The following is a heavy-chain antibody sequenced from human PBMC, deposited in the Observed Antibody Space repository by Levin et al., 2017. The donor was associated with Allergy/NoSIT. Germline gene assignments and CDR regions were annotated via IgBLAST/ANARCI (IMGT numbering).Heavy chain of an antibody. V-gene: IGHV1-46*01. CDR3: VREIPSVVGATTDHYGMDV. CDR2: INPSGGRT. D-gene: IGHD1-26*01. CDR1: GYTFTRYQ. J-gene: IGHJ6*02. Sequence: AASVKVSCKASGYTFTRYQMHWVRQAPGQGLEWMGIINPSGGRTTYAQKFQGRVTMTRDTSTSTVYMELSSLRSEDTAVYYCVREIPSVVGATTDHYGMDVWGQGTTVTVSS.